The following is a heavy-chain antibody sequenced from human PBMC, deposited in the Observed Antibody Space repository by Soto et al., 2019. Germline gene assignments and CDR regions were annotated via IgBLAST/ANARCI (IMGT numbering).Heavy chain of an antibody. Sequence: WTWVRQPPGKGLEWIGYRYYSGTAKYNSSLKSRVTISVDTSKNQFYLKLSSVTVADTAVYYCARLSVADWFDAWGQGIQVTVSS. CDR3: ARLSVADWFDA. V-gene: IGHV4-61*07. D-gene: IGHD2-15*01. J-gene: IGHJ5*02. CDR2: RYYSGTA.